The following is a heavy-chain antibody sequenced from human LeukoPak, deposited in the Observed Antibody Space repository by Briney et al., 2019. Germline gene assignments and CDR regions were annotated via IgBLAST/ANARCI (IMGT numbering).Heavy chain of an antibody. J-gene: IGHJ4*02. CDR2: INPNSGGT. CDR1: GYTFTGYY. V-gene: IGHV1-2*02. D-gene: IGHD3-3*01. CDR3: ARVNGITIFGVVNPFDY. Sequence: ASVKVSCKASGYTFTGYYMHWVRQAPGQGLEWMGWINPNSGGTNYAQKFQGRVTMTRDMSISTAYMELSRLRSDDTAVYYCARVNGITIFGVVNPFDYWGQGTLVTVSS.